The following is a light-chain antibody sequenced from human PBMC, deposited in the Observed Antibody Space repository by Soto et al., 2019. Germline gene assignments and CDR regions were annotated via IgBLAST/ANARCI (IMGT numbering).Light chain of an antibody. CDR2: DAS. Sequence: EIVLTQSPGTLSLSPGERATLSCRASQSVSSNYLAWYQQKPGQAPRLLIYDASSRATGIPDRFSGSGSGTDFTLTISRLEPEDFAVYYCQHYDGSRTFGPGTKVISN. V-gene: IGKV3-20*01. CDR1: QSVSSNY. J-gene: IGKJ3*01. CDR3: QHYDGSRT.